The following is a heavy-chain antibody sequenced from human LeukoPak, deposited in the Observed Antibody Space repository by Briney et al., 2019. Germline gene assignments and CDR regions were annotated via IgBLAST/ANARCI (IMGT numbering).Heavy chain of an antibody. CDR1: GFTFTTYS. D-gene: IGHD6-6*01. CDR3: ARSSIAAPRHKEYFQH. CDR2: ISSGSSAI. V-gene: IGHV3-21*01. J-gene: IGHJ1*01. Sequence: PGGSLRLSCEASGFTFTTYSMTWVRQAPGKGLEWVSIISSGSSAIFSADALKGRFTISRDDAKNLLYLDMNSLRAEDTAVYYCARSSIAAPRHKEYFQHWGQGTLVTVSS.